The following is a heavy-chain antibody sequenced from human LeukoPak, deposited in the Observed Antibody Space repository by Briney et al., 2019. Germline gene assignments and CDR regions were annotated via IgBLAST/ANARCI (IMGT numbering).Heavy chain of an antibody. J-gene: IGHJ4*02. CDR1: GFTFSSYA. D-gene: IGHD1-26*01. V-gene: IGHV3-23*01. CDR3: ATRGTYYLPHDY. Sequence: GGSLRLSCAASGFTFSSYAMSSVRQAPGKGLERVSAISGSVGSTYYADSVKGRFTISRDNSKNTLSLQMNSLRAEDTAVYYCATRGTYYLPHDYWGQGTLVTVSS. CDR2: ISGSVGST.